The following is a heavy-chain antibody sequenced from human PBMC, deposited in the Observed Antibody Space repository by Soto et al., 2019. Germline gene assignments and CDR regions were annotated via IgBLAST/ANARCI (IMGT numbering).Heavy chain of an antibody. D-gene: IGHD5-18*01. Sequence: EVQLVESGGGLVKPGGSLRLSCAASGFTFSSYSMNWVRQAPGKVLEWVSSISSSSSYIYYADSVKGRFTISRDNAKNSLYLQMKRLRAEDTAVYYCARDQPVYSYGYGLGYWGQGTLVTVSS. CDR1: GFTFSSYS. CDR3: ARDQPVYSYGYGLGY. V-gene: IGHV3-21*01. J-gene: IGHJ4*02. CDR2: ISSSSSYI.